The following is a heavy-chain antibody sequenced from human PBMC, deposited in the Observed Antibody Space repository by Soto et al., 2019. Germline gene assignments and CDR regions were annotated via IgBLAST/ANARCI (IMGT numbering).Heavy chain of an antibody. CDR1: GFTFSSYA. D-gene: IGHD1-26*01. V-gene: IGHV3-23*01. Sequence: GGSLRLSCAASGFTFSSYAMSWVRQAPGKGLEWVSAISGSGGSTYYADSVKGRFTISRDNSKNTLYLQMNSLRAEDTAVYYCAKEEVGAVYYCYYGMDVWGQGTTVTVSS. J-gene: IGHJ6*02. CDR3: AKEEVGAVYYCYYGMDV. CDR2: ISGSGGST.